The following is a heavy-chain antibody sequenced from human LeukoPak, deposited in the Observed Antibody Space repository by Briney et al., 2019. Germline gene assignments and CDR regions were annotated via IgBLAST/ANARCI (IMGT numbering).Heavy chain of an antibody. D-gene: IGHD6-19*01. CDR1: GGTFSSYA. CDR2: IIPILGIA. CDR3: ARGALTVAGTGFDY. J-gene: IGHJ4*02. V-gene: IGHV1-69*04. Sequence: SVKVSCKASGGTFSSYAISWVRQAPGQGLEWMGTIIPILGIANYAQKFQGRVTITADKSTSTACMELSSLRSEDTAVYYCARGALTVAGTGFDYWGQGTLVTVSS.